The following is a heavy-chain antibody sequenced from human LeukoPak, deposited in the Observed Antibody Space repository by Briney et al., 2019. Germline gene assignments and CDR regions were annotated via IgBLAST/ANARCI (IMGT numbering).Heavy chain of an antibody. CDR3: ARASNGENWFDP. D-gene: IGHD4-17*01. CDR1: GYTFTSYD. Sequence: ASVKVSCKTSGYTFTSYDINWVRQATGQGLEWMGWMNPNSGNTGYAQKFQGRVTMTRNTSISTAYMELSSLRSEDTAVHYCARASNGENWFDPWGQGTLVTVSS. J-gene: IGHJ5*02. V-gene: IGHV1-8*01. CDR2: MNPNSGNT.